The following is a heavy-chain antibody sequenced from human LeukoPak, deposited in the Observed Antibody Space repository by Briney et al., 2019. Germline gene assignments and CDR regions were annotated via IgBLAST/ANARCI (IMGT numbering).Heavy chain of an antibody. J-gene: IGHJ3*02. D-gene: IGHD3-3*01. CDR3: ARGLSEGYDFWSGYYDDAFDI. Sequence: GASVKVSCKASGYTFTGYYMHWVRQAPGQGLEWMGWIDPNSGGTNYAQKFQGRVTMTRDTSISTAYMVLNRLRSDDTAVYYCARGLSEGYDFWSGYYDDAFDIWGQGTMVTVSS. V-gene: IGHV1-2*02. CDR1: GYTFTGYY. CDR2: IDPNSGGT.